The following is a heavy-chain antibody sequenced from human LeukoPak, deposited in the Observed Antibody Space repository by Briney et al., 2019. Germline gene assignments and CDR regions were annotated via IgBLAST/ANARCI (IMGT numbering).Heavy chain of an antibody. CDR3: AKVASYDYYDSSGYLDY. J-gene: IGHJ4*02. V-gene: IGHV3-7*01. CDR2: IKLDGSEK. CDR1: GFTFSDYW. Sequence: GGSLRLTCAASGFTFSDYWMRWVRQAPGKGLEWVANIKLDGSEKYYVDSVKGRFTISRDNAKNSVYLQMNSLRAEDTAVYYCAKVASYDYYDSSGYLDYWGQGTLVTVSS. D-gene: IGHD3-22*01.